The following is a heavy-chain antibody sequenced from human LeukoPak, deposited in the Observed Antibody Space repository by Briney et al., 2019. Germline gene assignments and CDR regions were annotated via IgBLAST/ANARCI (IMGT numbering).Heavy chain of an antibody. CDR3: ARPLAYCGGDCYLPWFDP. CDR2: INHSGST. Sequence: SETLSLTCAVYGGSFSGYYWSWIRQPPGKGLEWIGEINHSGSTNYNPSLKSRVTISVDTSKNQFSLKLSSVTAADTAVYYCARPLAYCGGDCYLPWFDPWGQGTLVTVSS. J-gene: IGHJ5*02. CDR1: GGSFSGYY. D-gene: IGHD2-21*02. V-gene: IGHV4-34*01.